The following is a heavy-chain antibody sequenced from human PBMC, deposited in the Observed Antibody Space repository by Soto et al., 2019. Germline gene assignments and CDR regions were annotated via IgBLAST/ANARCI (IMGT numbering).Heavy chain of an antibody. Sequence: SETLSLTCTVSGGSISSYYWSWIRQPPGKGLEWIGYIYYSGSTNYNPSLKSRVTISVDTSKNQFSLKLSSVTAADTAVYYCARAKFGELLAPFDYWGQGTLVTVSS. D-gene: IGHD3-10*02. CDR1: GGSISSYY. J-gene: IGHJ4*02. CDR3: ARAKFGELLAPFDY. V-gene: IGHV4-59*01. CDR2: IYYSGST.